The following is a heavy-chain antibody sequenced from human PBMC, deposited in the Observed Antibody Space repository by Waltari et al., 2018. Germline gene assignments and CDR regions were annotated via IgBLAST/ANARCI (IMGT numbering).Heavy chain of an antibody. D-gene: IGHD3-10*01. CDR2: INNNGAIT. CDR3: AKRVTDGFYPFDY. J-gene: IGHJ4*02. Sequence: EVRLLESGGGLVPPGGSLSLSCPASGFTFSSCAVSWVRQAPGKGLEWVSAINNNGAITYYADSVKGRFTISRDNSKNTLYLQMNSLRAEDTAVYYCAKRVTDGFYPFDYWGQGTLVTVSS. CDR1: GFTFSSCA. V-gene: IGHV3-23*01.